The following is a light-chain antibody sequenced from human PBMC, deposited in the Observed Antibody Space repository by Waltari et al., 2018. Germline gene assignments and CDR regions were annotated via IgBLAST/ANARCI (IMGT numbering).Light chain of an antibody. CDR2: GNK. J-gene: IGLJ2*01. Sequence: QSVLTQSPSASGTPRQRVIISCSGSTSNIGGNYVYGHQQFPGTAPKLLIYGNKQRPSGVPDRFSGSKSGTSASLAISGLRPDDEADYYCATWDDNLHGVLFGGGTKLTVL. CDR3: ATWDDNLHGVL. V-gene: IGLV1-47*01. CDR1: TSNIGGNY.